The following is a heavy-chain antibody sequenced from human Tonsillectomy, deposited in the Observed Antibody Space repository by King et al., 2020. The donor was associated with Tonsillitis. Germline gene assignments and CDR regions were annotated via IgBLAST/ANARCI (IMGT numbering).Heavy chain of an antibody. Sequence: VQLQQWGAGLLNPSETLSLTCAVYGGSFSGYYWSWIRQPPGKGLEWIGEINHSGSTNYNPSLKSRVTISVDTSKNQFSLKLSSVTAADTAVYNCARGFTAMALDHYYYMDVWGKGTTVTVSS. CDR2: INHSGST. J-gene: IGHJ6*03. CDR3: ARGFTAMALDHYYYMDV. V-gene: IGHV4-34*01. CDR1: GGSFSGYY. D-gene: IGHD5-18*01.